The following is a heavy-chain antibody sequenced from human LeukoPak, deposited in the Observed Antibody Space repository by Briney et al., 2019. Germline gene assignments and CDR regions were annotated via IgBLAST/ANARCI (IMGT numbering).Heavy chain of an antibody. CDR2: ITYRGSP. J-gene: IGHJ4*02. Sequence: TSETLSLTCGASDGSLDIYYWMFVRQPPGKGLQWIGEITYRGSPYYHPSLENRVAISIDASQRHVSLRLNSVTAADTAVYYCATYGGDWKFDSWGQGTLVTVSS. CDR3: ATYGGDWKFDS. V-gene: IGHV4-34*01. D-gene: IGHD2-21*01. CDR1: DGSLDIYY.